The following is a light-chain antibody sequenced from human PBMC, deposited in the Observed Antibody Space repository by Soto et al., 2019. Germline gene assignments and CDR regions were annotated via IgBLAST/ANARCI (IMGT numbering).Light chain of an antibody. CDR3: QQYNNYSPYT. V-gene: IGKV1-5*03. CDR1: QSISSW. J-gene: IGKJ2*01. Sequence: DIQMTQSPSTLSASVGDRVTITCRASQSISSWLAWYQQKPGKAPKLLIYKASSLESGVPSRFSGSGSGTEFTLTISSLQPDDFSPYYCQQYNNYSPYTFGQGTKVDIK. CDR2: KAS.